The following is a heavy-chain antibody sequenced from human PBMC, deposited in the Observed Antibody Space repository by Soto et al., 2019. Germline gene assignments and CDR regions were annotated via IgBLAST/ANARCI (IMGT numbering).Heavy chain of an antibody. J-gene: IGHJ6*01. CDR1: GFRFSSYA. V-gene: IGHV3-33*08. D-gene: IGHD6-13*01. Sequence: QVQMVESGGGVVQPGRSLRLSCAASGFRFSSYAMHWVRQAPGKGLEWVGVIWYDGSNKYYADSVKGRLTISRDNAKNTLSLPMSSLRGDDTAVYYCARDQAAAGTSGGIVVWGQGTTVTVSS. CDR2: IWYDGSNK. CDR3: ARDQAAAGTSGGIVV.